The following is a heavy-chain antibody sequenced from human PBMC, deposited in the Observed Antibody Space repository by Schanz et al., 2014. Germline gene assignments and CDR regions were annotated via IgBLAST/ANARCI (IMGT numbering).Heavy chain of an antibody. CDR2: ISYDGRHK. Sequence: QVQLVESGGGVVQPGRSLRLSCAASGFTFSGYGMHWVRQAPGKGLEWVAIISYDGRHKYYADSVKGRFTISRDNSKNTLHLQMNSLRVEDTAVYYCAKDDTQVNGMDVWGQGTTVTVSS. J-gene: IGHJ6*02. CDR3: AKDDTQVNGMDV. CDR1: GFTFSGYG. V-gene: IGHV3-30*18.